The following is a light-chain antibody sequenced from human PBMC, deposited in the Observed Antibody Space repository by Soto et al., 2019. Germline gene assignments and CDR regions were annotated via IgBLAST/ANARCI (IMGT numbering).Light chain of an antibody. CDR2: KAS. CDR3: QHYNSYSEA. Sequence: DIQMPQSPSTLSGSVGDRVTITCRASQTISSFLAWYQQKPGKAPKLLIYKASTLKSGVPSRFSGSGSGKEFTLTISSLQPDDFAAYYCQHYNSYSEAFGQGTKVELK. V-gene: IGKV1-5*03. J-gene: IGKJ1*01. CDR1: QTISSF.